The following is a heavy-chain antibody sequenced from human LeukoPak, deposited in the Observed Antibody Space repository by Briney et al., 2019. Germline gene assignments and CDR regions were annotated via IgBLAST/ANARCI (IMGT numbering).Heavy chain of an antibody. D-gene: IGHD6-6*01. Sequence: QAGGSLRLSCAASGFTFSSYAMHWVRQAPGKGLEWVAVISYDGSNKYYADPVKGRFTISRDNSKNTLYLQMNSLRAEDTAVYYCARSRSQYSSSSTDYWGQGTLVTVSS. CDR1: GFTFSSYA. J-gene: IGHJ4*02. CDR2: ISYDGSNK. V-gene: IGHV3-30-3*01. CDR3: ARSRSQYSSSSTDY.